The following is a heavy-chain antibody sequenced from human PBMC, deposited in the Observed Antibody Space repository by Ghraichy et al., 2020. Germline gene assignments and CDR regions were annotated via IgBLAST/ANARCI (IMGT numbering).Heavy chain of an antibody. CDR1: GFTFSSYS. D-gene: IGHD3-22*01. Sequence: GGSLRLSCAASGFTFSSYSMNWVRQAPGKGLEWVSYISSSSSTIYYADSVKGRFTISRDNAKNSLYLQMNSLRDEDTAVYYCARYSSGYSKLLLGYFQHWGQGTLVTVSS. V-gene: IGHV3-48*02. CDR2: ISSSSSTI. J-gene: IGHJ1*01. CDR3: ARYSSGYSKLLLGYFQH.